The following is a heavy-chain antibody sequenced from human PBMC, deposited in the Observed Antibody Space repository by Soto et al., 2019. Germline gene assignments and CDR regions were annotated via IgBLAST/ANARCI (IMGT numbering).Heavy chain of an antibody. CDR2: INADNGNT. Sequence: QVQLVQSGAEEKKPGASVKVSCKASGYTFTSYAMHWVRQAPGQRLEWMGWINADNGNTKYSQKFQGRVTITRDTSASTAYMELSSLRSEDTAVYYCARVFYYGSGSPFGMDVWGQGTTVTVSS. J-gene: IGHJ6*02. V-gene: IGHV1-3*05. CDR1: GYTFTSYA. CDR3: ARVFYYGSGSPFGMDV. D-gene: IGHD3-10*01.